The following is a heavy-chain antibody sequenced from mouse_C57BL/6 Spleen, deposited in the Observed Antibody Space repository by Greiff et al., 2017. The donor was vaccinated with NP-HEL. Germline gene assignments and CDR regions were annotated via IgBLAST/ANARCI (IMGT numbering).Heavy chain of an antibody. V-gene: IGHV1-54*01. CDR3: ARLGYAMDY. J-gene: IGHJ4*01. Sequence: VKLMESGAELVRPGTSVKVSCKASGYAFTNYLIEWVKQRPGQGLEWIGVINPGSGGTNYNEKFKGKATLTADKSSSTAYMQLSSLTSEDSAVYFCARLGYAMDYWGQGTSVTVSS. CDR1: GYAFTNYL. CDR2: INPGSGGT.